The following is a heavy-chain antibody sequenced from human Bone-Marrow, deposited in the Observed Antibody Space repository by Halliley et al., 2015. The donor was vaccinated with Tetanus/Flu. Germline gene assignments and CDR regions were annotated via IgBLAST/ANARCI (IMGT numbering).Heavy chain of an antibody. V-gene: IGHV3-23*01. CDR2: IGGSDDGT. Sequence: IGGSDDGTYYADSVKGRFTISRDISKNTLYLLMNSLRADDTAVYYCVKSIGLEAPTSRYFDYWGQGSLVTVSS. D-gene: IGHD3-16*01. CDR3: VKSIGLEAPTSRYFDY. J-gene: IGHJ4*02.